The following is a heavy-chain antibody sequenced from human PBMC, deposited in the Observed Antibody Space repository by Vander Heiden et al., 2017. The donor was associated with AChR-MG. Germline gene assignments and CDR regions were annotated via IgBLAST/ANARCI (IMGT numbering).Heavy chain of an antibody. CDR2: MNPASGST. D-gene: IGHD5-18*01. CDR3: ARQTPPLQAWFYDYYGLDV. CDR1: GFTFTNYY. J-gene: IGHJ6*02. Sequence: QVQLVQSGAEVKKPGASVKVPCTASGFTFTNYYIHWVRQAPGQGLEWMGWMNPASGSTTYAPKFQGRVAMTRDTSISTAYLELASLRSDDTAVYFCARQTPPLQAWFYDYYGLDVWGQGATGTVSS. V-gene: IGHV1-2*02.